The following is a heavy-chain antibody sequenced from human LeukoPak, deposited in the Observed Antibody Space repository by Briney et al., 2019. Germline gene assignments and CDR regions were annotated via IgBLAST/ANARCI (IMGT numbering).Heavy chain of an antibody. D-gene: IGHD2-2*02. V-gene: IGHV4-39*01. CDR3: ARPEGYCSSTSCYTGDY. Sequence: SETLSLTCTVSGGSISSSSYYWGWIRQPPGKGLEWIGSIYYSGSTYYNPSLKSRVTISVDTSKNQFSLKLSSVTAADTAVYYCARPEGYCSSTSCYTGDYWGQGTLVTVSS. CDR2: IYYSGST. CDR1: GGSISSSSYY. J-gene: IGHJ4*02.